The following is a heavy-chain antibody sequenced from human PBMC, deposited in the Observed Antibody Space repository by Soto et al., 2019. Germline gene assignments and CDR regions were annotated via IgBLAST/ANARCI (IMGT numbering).Heavy chain of an antibody. D-gene: IGHD5-12*01. Sequence: PGGSLRLSCAASGFTFSSCAMSWVRQAPGKGLEWVSAISGSGGSTYYADSVKGRFTISRDNSKNTLYLQMNSLRAEDTAVYYCAKGRDGYNYPDFDYWGQGTLVTVSS. CDR1: GFTFSSCA. J-gene: IGHJ4*02. V-gene: IGHV3-23*01. CDR2: ISGSGGST. CDR3: AKGRDGYNYPDFDY.